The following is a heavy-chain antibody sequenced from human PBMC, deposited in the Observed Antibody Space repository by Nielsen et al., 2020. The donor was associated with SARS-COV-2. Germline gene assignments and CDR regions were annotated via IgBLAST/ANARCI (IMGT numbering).Heavy chain of an antibody. Sequence: SVKVSCKASGGTFSSYAISWVRQAPGQGLEWMGGIIPIFGTANYAQKFQGRVTITADKSASTAYMELSSLRSEDTAVYYCARDLNRTYYYGSASYSLFNCFDPWGQGTLVTVSS. D-gene: IGHD3-10*01. CDR2: IIPIFGTA. CDR1: GGTFSSYA. J-gene: IGHJ5*02. V-gene: IGHV1-69*06. CDR3: ARDLNRTYYYGSASYSLFNCFDP.